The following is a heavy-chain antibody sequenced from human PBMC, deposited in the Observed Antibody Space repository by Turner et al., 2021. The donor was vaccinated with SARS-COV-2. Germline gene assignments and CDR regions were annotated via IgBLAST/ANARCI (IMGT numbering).Heavy chain of an antibody. CDR1: GFTFDDYG. Sequence: EVQLVESGGDAVRPGWSLRLSCAASGFTFDDYGMIWVSQAPGKGLEWVSTINWNGRNTDYADSVQGRFTISRDNAKNSLCLQMDSLRAEDTAIYHCARGKSGWIFDYWGRGTLVTVSS. J-gene: IGHJ4*02. D-gene: IGHD6-19*01. CDR3: ARGKSGWIFDY. CDR2: INWNGRNT. V-gene: IGHV3-20*01.